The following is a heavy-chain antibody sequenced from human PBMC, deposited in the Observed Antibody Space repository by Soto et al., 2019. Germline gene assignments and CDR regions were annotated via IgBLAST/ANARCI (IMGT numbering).Heavy chain of an antibody. J-gene: IGHJ4*02. CDR3: ARGAHYYDSSGYYWDPFDY. CDR1: GYTFTSYG. CDR2: ISAYNGNT. D-gene: IGHD3-22*01. Sequence: ASVKVSCKASGYTFTSYGISWVRQAPGQGLEWMGWISAYNGNTNYAQKLQGRVTMTTDTSTSTAYMELRSPGSDDTAVYYCARGAHYYDSSGYYWDPFDYWGQGTLVTVSS. V-gene: IGHV1-18*01.